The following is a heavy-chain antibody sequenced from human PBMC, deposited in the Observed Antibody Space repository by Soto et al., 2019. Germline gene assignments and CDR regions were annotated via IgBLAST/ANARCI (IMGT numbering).Heavy chain of an antibody. J-gene: IGHJ4*02. CDR2: IDPYDTGI. Sequence: GGSLRLSCAASGFAFSSEWMHWVRQAPGKGLVWVSRIDPYDTGITYADSVKGRFTISRDNAKNTLYLQMNSLRAEDTAVYYCTSDTFGARDYWGQGTLLTVSS. CDR3: TSDTFGARDY. V-gene: IGHV3-74*01. CDR1: GFAFSSEW. D-gene: IGHD2-15*01.